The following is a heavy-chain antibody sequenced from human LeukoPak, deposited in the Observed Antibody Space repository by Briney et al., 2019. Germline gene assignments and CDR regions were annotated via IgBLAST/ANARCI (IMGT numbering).Heavy chain of an antibody. CDR1: GFTFSSYW. V-gene: IGHV3-7*01. CDR2: IKQDGSEK. J-gene: IGHJ6*03. Sequence: GGSLRLSCAASGFTFSSYWMSWVRQAPGKGLEWVANIKQDGSEKYYVDSVRGRFTISRDNAKNSLYLQMNSLRAEDTAVYYCARVGAYSSSYYYYYYMDVWGKGTTVTVSS. CDR3: ARVGAYSSSYYYYYYMDV. D-gene: IGHD6-13*01.